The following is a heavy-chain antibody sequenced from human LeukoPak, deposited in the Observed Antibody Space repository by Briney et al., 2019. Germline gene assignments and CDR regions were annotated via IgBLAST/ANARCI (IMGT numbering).Heavy chain of an antibody. CDR1: VYTFSIYG. D-gene: IGHD1-26*01. Sequence: GASVKVSCKASVYTFSIYGISWVWEELGQGLGWVGWMIAYNGNTKYTQKLPGRVTMTTDTSTSTAYMELRSLRSDDTAVDYCGRVSEWELEDYWGQGTLVTVSS. CDR3: GRVSEWELEDY. J-gene: IGHJ4*02. CDR2: MIAYNGNT. V-gene: IGHV1-18*01.